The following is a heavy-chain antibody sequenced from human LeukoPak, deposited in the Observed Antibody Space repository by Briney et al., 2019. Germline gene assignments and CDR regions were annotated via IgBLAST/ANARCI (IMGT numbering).Heavy chain of an antibody. CDR1: GFTFSSYA. CDR3: AKDVRWELGLFDY. Sequence: GGSLRLSCAATGFTFSSYAMSWVRQAPGKGLEWVSAISGSGGSTYYADSVKGRFTISRDNSKNTLYLQMNSLRAEDTAVYYCAKDVRWELGLFDYWGQGTLVTVSS. J-gene: IGHJ4*02. D-gene: IGHD1-26*01. V-gene: IGHV3-23*01. CDR2: ISGSGGST.